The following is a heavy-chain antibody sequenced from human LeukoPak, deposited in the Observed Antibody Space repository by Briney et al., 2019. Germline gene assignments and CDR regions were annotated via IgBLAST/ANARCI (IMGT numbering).Heavy chain of an antibody. CDR2: IYYSGST. Sequence: PSETLSLTCTASGGSISSYYWSWIRQPPGKGLEWIGDIYYSGSTNYNPSLKSRVTISVDTSKNQFSLTLSSVTAAVTAVYYCARSVPYTVSTERVGVSGHFDYWGQGTLVIVSS. D-gene: IGHD4-17*01. CDR3: ARSVPYTVSTERVGVSGHFDY. J-gene: IGHJ4*02. CDR1: GGSISSYY. V-gene: IGHV4-59*08.